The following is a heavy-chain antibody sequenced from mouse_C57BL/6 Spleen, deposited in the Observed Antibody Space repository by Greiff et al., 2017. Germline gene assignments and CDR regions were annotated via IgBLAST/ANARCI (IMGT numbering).Heavy chain of an antibody. J-gene: IGHJ4*01. Sequence: EVKLVESGGGLVKPGGSLKLSCAASGFTFSDYGMHWVRQAPEKGLEWVAYISSGSSTIYYADTVKGRFTISRDKAKNTLFLQMTSLRSEDTAMYYCARITTVGAMDYWGQGTSVTVSS. D-gene: IGHD1-1*01. V-gene: IGHV5-17*01. CDR2: ISSGSSTI. CDR3: ARITTVGAMDY. CDR1: GFTFSDYG.